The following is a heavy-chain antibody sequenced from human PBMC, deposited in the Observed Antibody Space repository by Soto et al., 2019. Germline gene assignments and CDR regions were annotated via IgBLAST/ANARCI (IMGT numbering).Heavy chain of an antibody. CDR1: GCSISSYY. CDR2: IYTSGST. V-gene: IGHV4-4*07. D-gene: IGHD3-10*02. J-gene: IGHJ5*02. Sequence: XGTLSLTCTVSGCSISSYYWSWIRQPAGKGLEWIGRIYTSGSTNYNPSLKSRVTMSVDTSKNQFSLKLSCVTAADTAVYYCARMSRTTFGSWFDPWGQGTLVTVSS. CDR3: ARMSRTTFGSWFDP.